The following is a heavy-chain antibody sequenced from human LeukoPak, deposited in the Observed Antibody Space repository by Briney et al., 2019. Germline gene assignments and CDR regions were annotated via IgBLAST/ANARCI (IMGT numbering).Heavy chain of an antibody. CDR1: GFTFSSYG. D-gene: IGHD2-15*01. CDR3: AKDLTPKGYCSGGSCYDGMDV. CDR2: ISYDGSNK. J-gene: IGHJ6*02. V-gene: IGHV3-30*18. Sequence: PGGSLRLSCAASGFTFSSYGMHWVRQAPGKGLEWVAVISYDGSNKYYADSVKGRFTISRDNSKNTLYLQMNSLRAEDTAVYYCAKDLTPKGYCSGGSCYDGMDVWGQGTTVTVSS.